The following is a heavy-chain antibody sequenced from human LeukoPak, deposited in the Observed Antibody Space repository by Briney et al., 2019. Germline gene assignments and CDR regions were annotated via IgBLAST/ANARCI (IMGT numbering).Heavy chain of an antibody. Sequence: GGSLRLSCAASGFTFSRYGMHWVRQASGKGLEWVALISYDGSNKYYADSVKGRFTISRDNAKNSLYLQMNGLRAEDTAVYYCAREIPQQLVAMDVWGQGTTVTVSS. V-gene: IGHV3-30*03. CDR3: AREIPQQLVAMDV. CDR2: ISYDGSNK. J-gene: IGHJ6*02. D-gene: IGHD6-13*01. CDR1: GFTFSRYG.